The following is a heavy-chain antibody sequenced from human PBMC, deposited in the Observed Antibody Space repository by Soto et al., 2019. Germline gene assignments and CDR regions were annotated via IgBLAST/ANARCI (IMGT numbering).Heavy chain of an antibody. CDR3: ARDSSYDSSGPRGAFDM. Sequence: ASVKVSCKASGYTFTSYGISWVRQAPGQGLEWMGWISAYNGNTNYAQKLQGRVTMTTDTSTRTAYMGLSSLRSDDTAVYYCARDSSYDSSGPRGAFDMWGQGTMVTVSS. CDR2: ISAYNGNT. CDR1: GYTFTSYG. V-gene: IGHV1-18*01. D-gene: IGHD3-22*01. J-gene: IGHJ3*02.